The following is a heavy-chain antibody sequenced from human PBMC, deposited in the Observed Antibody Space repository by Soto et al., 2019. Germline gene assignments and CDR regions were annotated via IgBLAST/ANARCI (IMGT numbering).Heavy chain of an antibody. CDR3: ARGGSGFFWSGYPYYYYGMHV. D-gene: IGHD3-3*01. CDR2: MNPNSGNT. CDR1: GYTFTSYD. J-gene: IGHJ6*02. Sequence: QVQLVQSGAEVKKPGASVKVSCKASGYTFTSYDINWVRQATGQGLEWMGWMNPNSGNTGYAQKFQGRVTMTRNTSISTAYMELSSLRSEDTAVYYCARGGSGFFWSGYPYYYYGMHVWGQGTTVTVSS. V-gene: IGHV1-8*01.